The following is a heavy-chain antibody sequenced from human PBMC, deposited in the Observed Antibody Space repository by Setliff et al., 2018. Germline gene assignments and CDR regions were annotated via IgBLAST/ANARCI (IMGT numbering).Heavy chain of an antibody. Sequence: SETLSLTCAVYGGSFSGYYWSWIRQPPGKGLEWIGEINHSGSTNYNPSLKSRVTISVDTSKNHFSLKLCSVTAADAAVYYCASNILTGPYDAFDIWGRGTMVTVS. CDR1: GGSFSGYY. V-gene: IGHV4-34*01. CDR2: INHSGST. CDR3: ASNILTGPYDAFDI. D-gene: IGHD3-9*01. J-gene: IGHJ3*02.